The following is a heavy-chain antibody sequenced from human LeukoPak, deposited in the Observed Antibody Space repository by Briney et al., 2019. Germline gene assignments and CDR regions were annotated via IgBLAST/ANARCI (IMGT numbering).Heavy chain of an antibody. CDR2: IKQDGSEK. Sequence: QPGGSLRLSCATSGFTFSSYWMSWVRQAPGKGLEWVANIKQDGSEKNYLDSVKGRFTISRDNAKNSLYLQMNSLRVEDTAVYYCVRRNLFDYWGQGTVVTVSS. CDR3: VRRNLFDY. V-gene: IGHV3-7*01. D-gene: IGHD1-14*01. CDR1: GFTFSSYW. J-gene: IGHJ4*02.